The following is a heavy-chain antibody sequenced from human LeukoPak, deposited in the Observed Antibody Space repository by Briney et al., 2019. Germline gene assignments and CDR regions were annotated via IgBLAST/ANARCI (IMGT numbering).Heavy chain of an antibody. D-gene: IGHD2-15*01. CDR3: ARESNRVVAATTGRDY. CDR1: GFTFSGYW. J-gene: IGHJ4*02. CDR2: IKQDGSEN. V-gene: IGHV3-7*01. Sequence: PGGSLRLSCAASGFTFSGYWMSWVRQAPGKGLEWVANIKQDGSENYYVDSVKGRFTISRDNAKNSLYLQMNSLRAEDTAVYYCARESNRVVAATTGRDYWGQGTLVTVSS.